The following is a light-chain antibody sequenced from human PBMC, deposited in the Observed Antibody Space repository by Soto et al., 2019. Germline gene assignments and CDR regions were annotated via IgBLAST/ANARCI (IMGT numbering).Light chain of an antibody. J-gene: IGLJ1*01. CDR3: SACDDSLNGGV. CDR1: NSNIGSNT. CDR2: NNN. V-gene: IGLV1-44*01. Sequence: QSVLTQPPSASGTPGQRVTISCSGSNSNIGSNTVSWYQQRPGTAPKLLIYNNNQRPSGVPDRFSGSKSGTSASLAISGLQSEDEADYYCSACDDSLNGGVFGTGTKLTVL.